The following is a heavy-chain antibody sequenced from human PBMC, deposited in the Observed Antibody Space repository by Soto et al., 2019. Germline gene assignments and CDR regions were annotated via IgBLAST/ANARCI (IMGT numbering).Heavy chain of an antibody. CDR2: IIPIFGTA. V-gene: IGHV1-69*06. J-gene: IGHJ6*02. CDR1: GGTFSSYA. Sequence: SVKVSCKASGGTFSSYAISWVRQAPGQGLEWMGGIIPIFGTANYAQKFQGRVTITADKSTSTAYMELSSLRSEDTAVYYCARKQTGPTYYYYGTDVWGQGTTVTVSS. CDR3: ARKQTGPTYYYYGTDV.